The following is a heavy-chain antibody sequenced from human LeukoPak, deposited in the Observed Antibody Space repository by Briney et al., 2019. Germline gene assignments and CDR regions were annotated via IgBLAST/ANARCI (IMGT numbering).Heavy chain of an antibody. CDR2: ISSSSSYI. CDR3: ARDRAGVQHSSWYYYYYMDV. J-gene: IGHJ6*03. D-gene: IGHD6-13*01. Sequence: GGSLRLSCAASGFTFSSYSMNWVRQAPGKGLEWVSSISSSSSYIYYADSVKGRFTISGDNAKNSLYLQMNSLRAEDTAVYYCARDRAGVQHSSWYYYYYMDVWGKGTTVTVSS. CDR1: GFTFSSYS. V-gene: IGHV3-21*01.